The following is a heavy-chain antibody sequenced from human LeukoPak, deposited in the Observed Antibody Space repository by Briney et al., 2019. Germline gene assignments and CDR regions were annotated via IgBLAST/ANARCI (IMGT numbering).Heavy chain of an antibody. V-gene: IGHV3-30-3*01. Sequence: GGSLRLSCAASEFTFSSYAMHWVRQAPGKGLEWVAVISYDGSSKYYADSVKGRFTISRDNSKNTLYLQMNSLRAEDTAVYYCARGPAAPTDYYYYYGMDVWGQGTTVTVSS. D-gene: IGHD2-2*01. CDR1: EFTFSSYA. CDR3: ARGPAAPTDYYYYYGMDV. CDR2: ISYDGSSK. J-gene: IGHJ6*02.